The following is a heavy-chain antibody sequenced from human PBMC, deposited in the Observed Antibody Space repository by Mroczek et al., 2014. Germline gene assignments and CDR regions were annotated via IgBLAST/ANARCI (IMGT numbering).Heavy chain of an antibody. D-gene: IGHD3-10*01. CDR1: GGSISSGSYY. CDR3: ARDYITGSGVRDYYGMDV. J-gene: IGHJ6*02. Sequence: VQLLETGPGLVKPSQTLSLTCTVSGGSISSGSYYWSWIRQPAGKGLEWIGRIYTSGSTNYNPSLKSRVTISVDTSKNQFSLKLSSVTAADTAVYYCARDYITGSGVRDYYGMDVWGQGTTVTVSS. CDR2: IYTSGST. V-gene: IGHV4-61*02.